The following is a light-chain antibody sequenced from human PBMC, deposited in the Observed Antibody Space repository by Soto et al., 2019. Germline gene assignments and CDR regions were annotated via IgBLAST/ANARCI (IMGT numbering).Light chain of an antibody. Sequence: DIQMTQSPSTLSASVGDRVTITCRASQSITSWLAWYQQKPGKAPKLLIYKASSLESGVPSRFSGSGSGTEFTLTISSLQPDDFVTYYCQHYNSYPWTFGQGTKVEI. J-gene: IGKJ1*01. CDR1: QSITSW. CDR3: QHYNSYPWT. CDR2: KAS. V-gene: IGKV1-5*03.